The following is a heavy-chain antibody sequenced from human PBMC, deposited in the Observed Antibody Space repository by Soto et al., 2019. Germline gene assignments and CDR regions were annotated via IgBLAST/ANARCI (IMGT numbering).Heavy chain of an antibody. CDR3: VRDFGLYFRSGDMDV. D-gene: IGHD3-3*01. Sequence: VRLVESGGGLVQPGGSLRLSCAASGFTFSAFSMNWVRQAPGKGLEWLSSINEDSTYIYYGDSLRGRSTISRDNAMGSLYLQIDRLRAEDTAVYYCVRDFGLYFRSGDMDVWGGGAAVIVS. CDR2: INEDSTYI. V-gene: IGHV3-21*02. CDR1: GFTFSAFS. J-gene: IGHJ6*03.